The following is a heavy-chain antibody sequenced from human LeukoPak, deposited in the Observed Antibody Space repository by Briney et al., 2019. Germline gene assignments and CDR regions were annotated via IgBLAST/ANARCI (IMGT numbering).Heavy chain of an antibody. CDR1: GGSFIDYY. D-gene: IGHD4-17*01. Sequence: SETLSLTCAVYGGSFIDYYWSWIRQPPGKGLEWIGEVNHRGRTNYNPSLKSRVTISVETSKNQFSLNLSSVTAADTAVYYCARVDYGDYSKDFDYWGQGTLVTVSS. CDR2: VNHRGRT. J-gene: IGHJ4*02. CDR3: ARVDYGDYSKDFDY. V-gene: IGHV4-34*01.